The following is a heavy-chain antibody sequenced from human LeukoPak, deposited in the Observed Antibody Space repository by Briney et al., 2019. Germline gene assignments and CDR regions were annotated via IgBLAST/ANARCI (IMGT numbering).Heavy chain of an antibody. CDR2: INPSGGST. V-gene: IGHV1-46*01. D-gene: IGHD2-21*02. CDR1: GYTFTSYY. Sequence: ASVKVSCKASGYTFTSYYIHWVRQAPGQGLEWMGLINPSGGSTNYAQKFQGRVTMTTDTSTSTAYMELRSLRSDDTAVYYCARDKHIVVVTAIPGLNDAFDIWGQGTMVTVSS. CDR3: ARDKHIVVVTAIPGLNDAFDI. J-gene: IGHJ3*02.